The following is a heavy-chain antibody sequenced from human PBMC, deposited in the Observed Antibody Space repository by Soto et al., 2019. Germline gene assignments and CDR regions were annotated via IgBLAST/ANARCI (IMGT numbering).Heavy chain of an antibody. CDR3: ARVGTYSSAWSQYFDY. CDR2: ISHDGSNK. J-gene: IGHJ4*02. CDR1: GFTFSSYA. V-gene: IGHV3-30-3*01. Sequence: GGSLRLSCAASGFTFSSYAMHWVRQAPGKGLEWVAVISHDGSNKYYADSVKGRFTISRDNSKNTLYLQMNSLRAEDTAVYYCARVGTYSSAWSQYFDYWGQGTLVTVSS. D-gene: IGHD6-19*01.